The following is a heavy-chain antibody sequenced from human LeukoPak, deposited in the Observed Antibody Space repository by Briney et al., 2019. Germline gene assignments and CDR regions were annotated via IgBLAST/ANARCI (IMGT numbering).Heavy chain of an antibody. CDR2: IRDSGEA. Sequence: GGSLRLSCAVSGFRVSDYYMSWGRQAPGKGLEWVGLIRDSGEAFYADFARGRFAISRDESENTLYLQMNSLRVEDTAVYFCARDRAANQDWVEFDPWGQGTPVIVSS. J-gene: IGHJ5*02. CDR3: ARDRAANQDWVEFDP. V-gene: IGHV3-66*03. CDR1: GFRVSDYY. D-gene: IGHD3/OR15-3a*01.